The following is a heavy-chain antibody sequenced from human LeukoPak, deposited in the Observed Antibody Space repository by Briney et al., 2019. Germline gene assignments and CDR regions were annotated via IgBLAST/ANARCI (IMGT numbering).Heavy chain of an antibody. CDR1: GFTFSDYY. CDR3: ARGGANTAMVTTLFPNNWFDP. D-gene: IGHD5-18*01. J-gene: IGHJ5*02. Sequence: GGSLRLSCAASGFTFSDYYMSWIRQAPGKGLEWVSYISSSGSFIYYADSVKGRFTISRDNAKNSLYLQMNSLRAEDTAVYYCARGGANTAMVTTLFPNNWFDPWGQGTLVTVSS. CDR2: ISSSGSFI. V-gene: IGHV3-11*04.